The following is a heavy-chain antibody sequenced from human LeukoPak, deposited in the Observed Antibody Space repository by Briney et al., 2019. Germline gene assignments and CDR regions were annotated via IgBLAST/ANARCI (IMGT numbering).Heavy chain of an antibody. CDR1: GYTFTNYY. V-gene: IGHV1-46*01. J-gene: IGHJ4*02. CDR3: ARGYCDSTSCYHEGDY. D-gene: IGHD2-2*01. Sequence: ASVKVSCKASGYTFTNYYIHWIRQAPGQGLEWMGIINPIGGSTSYAQKFQGRVIMTRDTSTSTVYMELSSLRSEDTAVYYCARGYCDSTSCYHEGDYWGQGTLVAVSS. CDR2: INPIGGST.